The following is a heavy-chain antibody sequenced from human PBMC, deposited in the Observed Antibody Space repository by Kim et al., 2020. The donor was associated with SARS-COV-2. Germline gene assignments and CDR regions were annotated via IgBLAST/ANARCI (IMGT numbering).Heavy chain of an antibody. D-gene: IGHD3-22*01. CDR1: GGSISSSNW. CDR3: ARVEYYDSSGYAFDI. J-gene: IGHJ3*02. Sequence: SETLSLTCAVSGGSISSSNWWSWVRQPPGKGLEWIGEIYHSGSTNYNPSLKSRVTISVDKSKNQFSLKLSSVTAADTAVYYCARVEYYDSSGYAFDIWGQGTMVTVSS. CDR2: IYHSGST. V-gene: IGHV4-4*02.